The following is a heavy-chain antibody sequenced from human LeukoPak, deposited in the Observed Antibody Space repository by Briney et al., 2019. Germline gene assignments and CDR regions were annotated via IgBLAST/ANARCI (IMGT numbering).Heavy chain of an antibody. CDR1: GFTFSSYS. CDR3: APPAGELLGNFDY. Sequence: GGSLRLSCAASGFTFSSYSMNWVRQAPGKGLEWVSSISSSSSYIYYADSVKGRFTISRDNSKNTLYLQMNSLRAEDTAVYYCAPPAGELLGNFDYWGQGTLVTVSS. CDR2: ISSSSSYI. J-gene: IGHJ4*02. D-gene: IGHD1-26*01. V-gene: IGHV3-21*01.